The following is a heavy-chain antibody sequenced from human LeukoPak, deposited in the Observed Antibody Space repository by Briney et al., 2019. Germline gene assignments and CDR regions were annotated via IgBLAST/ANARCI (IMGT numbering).Heavy chain of an antibody. CDR3: ARYYGDYLVNWFDP. CDR1: GGSISSYY. D-gene: IGHD4-17*01. V-gene: IGHV4-59*01. J-gene: IGHJ5*02. Sequence: SETLSLTCTVSGGSISSYYWSWIRQPPGKGLEWIGYIYYSGSTNYNPSLMSRVTISVDTSKNQFSLKLSSVTAADTAVYYCARYYGDYLVNWFDPWGQGTLVTVSS. CDR2: IYYSGST.